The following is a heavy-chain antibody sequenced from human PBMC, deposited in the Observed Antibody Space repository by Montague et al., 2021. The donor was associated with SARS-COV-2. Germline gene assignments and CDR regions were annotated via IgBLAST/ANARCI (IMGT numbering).Heavy chain of an antibody. J-gene: IGHJ3*02. Sequence: SETLSLTCTVSGGSISSYYWSWIRQPPGKGLEWIGYIYYSGGTNYNPSLKSRVTISVDTSKNQLSLKLSSVTAADTAVYYCARGSGWMGNAFDIWGQGTMVTVSS. D-gene: IGHD6-19*01. CDR1: GGSISSYY. CDR2: IYYSGGT. CDR3: ARGSGWMGNAFDI. V-gene: IGHV4-59*01.